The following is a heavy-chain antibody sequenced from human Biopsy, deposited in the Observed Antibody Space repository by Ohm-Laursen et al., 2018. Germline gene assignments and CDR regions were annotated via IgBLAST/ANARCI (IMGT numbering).Heavy chain of an antibody. CDR3: ARDPLNGHKHFDY. CDR2: IHCKTGAT. D-gene: IGHD2-8*01. Sequence: ASVKVSCKASSYTFTDYNIHWMRQAPGQGLEWLRYIHCKTGATNYAQKFQGTVTMTRDTSISTAYLALGSLRSADTAIYYCARDPLNGHKHFDYWGQGTLVTVSS. V-gene: IGHV1-2*02. J-gene: IGHJ4*02. CDR1: SYTFTDYN.